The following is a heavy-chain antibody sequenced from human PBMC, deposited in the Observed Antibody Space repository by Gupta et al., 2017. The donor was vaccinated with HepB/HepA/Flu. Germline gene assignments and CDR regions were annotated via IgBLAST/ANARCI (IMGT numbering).Heavy chain of an antibody. V-gene: IGHV3-30*18. D-gene: IGHD4-17*01. Sequence: QVQLVESGGGVVQPGRSLRLSCAASGFTFSSYGMHWVRPAPGKGLEWVAVISYDGSNKYYADSVKGRFTISRDNSKNTLYLQMNSLRAEDTAVYYCAKDWGDYDYYYYGMDVWGQGTTVTVSS. CDR3: AKDWGDYDYYYYGMDV. J-gene: IGHJ6*02. CDR1: GFTFSSYG. CDR2: ISYDGSNK.